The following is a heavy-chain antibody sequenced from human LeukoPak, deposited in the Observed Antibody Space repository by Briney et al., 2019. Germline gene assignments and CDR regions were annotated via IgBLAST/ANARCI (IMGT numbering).Heavy chain of an antibody. Sequence: PSETLSLTCTVSGGSISSSSYYWGWIRQPPGKGLEWIGYIYYSGSTNYNPSLKSRVIISVDTSKNQFSLKLSSVTAADTAVYYCARATKTVTDSWGQGTLVTVSS. CDR1: GGSISSSSYY. V-gene: IGHV4-61*05. J-gene: IGHJ4*02. CDR3: ARATKTVTDS. D-gene: IGHD4-11*01. CDR2: IYYSGST.